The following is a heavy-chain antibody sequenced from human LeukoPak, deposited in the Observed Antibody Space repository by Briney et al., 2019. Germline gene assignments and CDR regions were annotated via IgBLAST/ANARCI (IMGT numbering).Heavy chain of an antibody. V-gene: IGHV3-74*01. D-gene: IGHD5-12*01. CDR2: INSDGSST. CDR1: GFTFSSYW. CDR3: ARGSGYDLRAFDI. J-gene: IGHJ3*02. Sequence: PGGSLRLSCAASGFTFSSYWIHWVRQAPGKGLVWVSRINSDGSSTSYADSVKGRFTISRDNAKNTLYLQMNSLRAEDTAVYYCARGSGYDLRAFDIWGQGTMVTVSS.